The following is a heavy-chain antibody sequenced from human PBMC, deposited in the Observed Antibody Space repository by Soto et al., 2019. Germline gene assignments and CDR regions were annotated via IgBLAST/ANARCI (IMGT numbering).Heavy chain of an antibody. Sequence: PGESLKISCKGSGYSFTSYWISWVRQMPGKGLEWMGRIDPSDSYTNYSPSFQGHVTISADKSISTAYLQWSSLKASDTAMYYCARIPQYYYGSGSYSPFHYWGQGTLVTVS. J-gene: IGHJ4*02. CDR1: GYSFTSYW. V-gene: IGHV5-10-1*01. CDR3: ARIPQYYYGSGSYSPFHY. D-gene: IGHD3-10*01. CDR2: IDPSDSYT.